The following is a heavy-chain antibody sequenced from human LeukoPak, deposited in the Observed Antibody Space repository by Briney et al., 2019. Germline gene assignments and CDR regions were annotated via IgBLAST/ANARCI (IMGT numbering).Heavy chain of an antibody. CDR3: ARVPGYCSSTSCFYYYYMDV. V-gene: IGHV1-69*13. CDR2: IIPIFGTA. CDR1: GGTFSSYA. Sequence: SVKVSCKASGGTFSSYAISWVRQAPGQGLEWMGGIIPIFGTANCAQKFQGRVTITADESTSTAYMELSSLRSEDTAVYYCARVPGYCSSTSCFYYYYMDVWGKGTTVTDSS. D-gene: IGHD2-2*01. J-gene: IGHJ6*03.